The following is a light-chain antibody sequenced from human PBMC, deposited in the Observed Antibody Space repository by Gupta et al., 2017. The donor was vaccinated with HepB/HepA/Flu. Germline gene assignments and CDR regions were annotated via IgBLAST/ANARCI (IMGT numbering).Light chain of an antibody. CDR1: QSVVYTDGIAY. Sequence: DVVMTQSPLSLPVTLGQPASISCRSSQSVVYTDGIAYLSWFLQRPGQSPRRLIYRVSKRDSGVPDRFSGSGSGTDFTLKISRGEAEDVGVYYCMQGKHWPVTFGQGTKVEI. CDR2: RVS. V-gene: IGKV2-30*01. J-gene: IGKJ1*01. CDR3: MQGKHWPVT.